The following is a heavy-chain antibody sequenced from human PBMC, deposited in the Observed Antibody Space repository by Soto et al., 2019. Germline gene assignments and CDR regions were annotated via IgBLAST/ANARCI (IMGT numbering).Heavy chain of an antibody. CDR3: ARVHIAVRGVIAGPQNNWFHP. J-gene: IGHJ5*02. CDR1: GGTFSSYS. CDR2: ITPILGTT. D-gene: IGHD3-10*01. Sequence: QVQLVQSGAEVKKPGSSVRVSCEVSGGTFSSYSITWLRQAPGQGLEWMGRITPILGTTDYARKFQGSVTLTADKATGAAYMALSSLKSDDTAFYYCARVHIAVRGVIAGPQNNWFHPWGQGTLVTVSS. V-gene: IGHV1-69*08.